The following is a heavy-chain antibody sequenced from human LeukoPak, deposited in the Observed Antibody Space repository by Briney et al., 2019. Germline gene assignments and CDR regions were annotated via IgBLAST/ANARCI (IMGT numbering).Heavy chain of an antibody. V-gene: IGHV3-33*06. CDR3: AKGTGTLHVGDY. CDR2: IWYDGSKK. D-gene: IGHD1-7*01. Sequence: PGGSLRLSCAASGFTFSSYGMHWVRQAPGKGLEWVAVIWYDGSKKYYADSVKGRFIISRDNSRNTLYLQMNSLRVEDTAVYYCAKGTGTLHVGDYWGQGTLVTVSS. CDR1: GFTFSSYG. J-gene: IGHJ4*02.